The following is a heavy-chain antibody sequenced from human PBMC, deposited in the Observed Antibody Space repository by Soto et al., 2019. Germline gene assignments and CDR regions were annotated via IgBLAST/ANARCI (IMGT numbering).Heavy chain of an antibody. Sequence: QVQLVQSGAEVKKPGSSVKVSCKASGGTFSNYAISWVRQAPGQGLEWMGGFIPIFGTANYAQKFQGRVTITADESTSTAYMELSSLRSKDTAVYYCARSGSVDIGATILFYFDHWGQGTLVTVSS. CDR2: FIPIFGTA. CDR3: ARSGSVDIGATILFYFDH. CDR1: GGTFSNYA. V-gene: IGHV1-69*01. J-gene: IGHJ4*02. D-gene: IGHD5-12*01.